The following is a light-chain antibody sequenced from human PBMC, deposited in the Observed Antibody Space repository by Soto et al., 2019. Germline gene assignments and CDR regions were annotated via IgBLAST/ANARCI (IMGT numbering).Light chain of an antibody. Sequence: VLTQSPGTLSLSPGERSPLSCISSQSVSHTYLAWSPHKPGQAHRLIIYGAYSRAPGIPDRFSGSGSGTDFTLTIRRLEPEDLAVYYCQQYGSSPQLTLGG. J-gene: IGKJ4*01. CDR1: QSVSHTY. V-gene: IGKV3-20*01. CDR2: GAY. CDR3: QQYGSSPQLT.